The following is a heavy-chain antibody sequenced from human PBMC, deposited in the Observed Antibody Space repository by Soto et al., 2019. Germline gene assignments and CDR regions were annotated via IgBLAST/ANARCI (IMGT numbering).Heavy chain of an antibody. J-gene: IGHJ6*02. Sequence: SETLSLTCTVSGGSISSSSYYWGWIRQPPGKGLEWIGSIYYSGSTYYNPSLKSRVTISVDTSKNQFSLKLSSVTAADTVVYYCARQLGYCSSTSCYYYYYGMDVWGQGTTVTVSS. V-gene: IGHV4-39*01. CDR1: GGSISSSSYY. CDR2: IYYSGST. D-gene: IGHD2-2*01. CDR3: ARQLGYCSSTSCYYYYYGMDV.